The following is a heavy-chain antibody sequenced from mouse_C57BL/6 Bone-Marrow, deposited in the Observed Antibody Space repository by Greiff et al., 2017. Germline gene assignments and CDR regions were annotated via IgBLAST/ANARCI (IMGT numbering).Heavy chain of an antibody. V-gene: IGHV5-17*01. Sequence: EVNVVESGGGLVKPGGSLKLSCAASGFTFSDYGMHWVRQAPEQGLEWVAYISSGSSTIYYADTVKGRFTISRDNAKNTLCLQLTSLMSEDTAMYYCARPRYYGSSSFAYWGQGTLVTVSA. J-gene: IGHJ3*01. CDR2: ISSGSSTI. D-gene: IGHD1-1*01. CDR3: ARPRYYGSSSFAY. CDR1: GFTFSDYG.